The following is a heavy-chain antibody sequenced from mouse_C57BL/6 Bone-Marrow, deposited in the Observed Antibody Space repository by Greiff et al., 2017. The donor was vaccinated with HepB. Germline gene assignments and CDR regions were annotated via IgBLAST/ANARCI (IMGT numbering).Heavy chain of an antibody. CDR1: GYTFTDYY. J-gene: IGHJ1*03. V-gene: IGHV1-75*01. D-gene: IGHD1-1*01. Sequence: QVQLQQSGPELVKPGASVKISCKASGYTFTDYYINWVKQRPGQGLEWIGWIFPGSGSTYYNEKFKGKATLTVDKSSSTAYMLLSSLTSEDSAVYFGARGIYYGSSSYWYFDVWGTGTTVTVSA. CDR2: IFPGSGST. CDR3: ARGIYYGSSSYWYFDV.